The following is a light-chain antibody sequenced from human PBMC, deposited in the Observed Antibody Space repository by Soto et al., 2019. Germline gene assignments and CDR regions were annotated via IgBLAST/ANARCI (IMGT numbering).Light chain of an antibody. Sequence: QSVLTQPPSASGTPGQRVTISGSGSSSNIGSNYVYWYQQLPGTAPKLLIYRNNQRPSGVPDRFSGSKSGTSASLAISGLRSEDEADYYCAAWDDSLSGVYVFGTGTKVTVL. CDR1: SSNIGSNY. CDR3: AAWDDSLSGVYV. J-gene: IGLJ1*01. V-gene: IGLV1-47*01. CDR2: RNN.